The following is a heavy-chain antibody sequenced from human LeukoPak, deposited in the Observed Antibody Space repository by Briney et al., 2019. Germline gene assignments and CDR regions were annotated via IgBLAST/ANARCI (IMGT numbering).Heavy chain of an antibody. J-gene: IGHJ4*02. CDR1: GFTFSSYA. D-gene: IGHD1-14*01. CDR2: ISGSGGST. V-gene: IGHV3-23*01. Sequence: GGSLRLSCAASGFTFSSYAMSWVRQAPGKGLEWVSAISGSGGSTYYADSVKGRFTISRDNAKNSLFLQMNSLRAEDTAVYYCARDPGTGDFDSWGQGTLVTASS. CDR3: ARDPGTGDFDS.